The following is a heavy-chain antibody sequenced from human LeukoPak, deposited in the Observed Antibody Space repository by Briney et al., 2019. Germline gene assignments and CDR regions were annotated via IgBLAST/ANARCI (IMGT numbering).Heavy chain of an antibody. Sequence: ASVKVSCKASGYTFTSYGISWVRQAPGQGLEWMGWISAYNGNTNYAQKLQGRVTMTTDTSTSTAYMELRSLRSDDTAVYYCARDGNDCSSTSCYYYYGMDVWGQGTTVTVS. D-gene: IGHD2-2*01. CDR2: ISAYNGNT. J-gene: IGHJ6*02. CDR3: ARDGNDCSSTSCYYYYGMDV. V-gene: IGHV1-18*01. CDR1: GYTFTSYG.